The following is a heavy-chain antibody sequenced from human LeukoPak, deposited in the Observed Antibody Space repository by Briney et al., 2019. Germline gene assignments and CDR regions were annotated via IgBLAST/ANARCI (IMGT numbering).Heavy chain of an antibody. CDR2: IWHDGSKT. CDR3: ARDPATVTSHFDY. D-gene: IGHD4-17*01. Sequence: GTSLRLSCVASGFIFSRYDMHWVRQALGKGLEWVALIWHDGSKTHYADSVKGRFTISRDDSKSTLYVQMNSLRVEDTAVYYCARDPATVTSHFDYWGQGALVTVSS. CDR1: GFIFSRYD. V-gene: IGHV3-33*01. J-gene: IGHJ4*02.